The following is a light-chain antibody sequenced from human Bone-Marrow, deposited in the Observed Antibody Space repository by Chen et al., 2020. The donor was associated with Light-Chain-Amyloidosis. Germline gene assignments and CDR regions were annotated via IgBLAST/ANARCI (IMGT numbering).Light chain of an antibody. V-gene: IGKV2D-29*02. J-gene: IGKJ4*01. CDR2: EVS. CDR1: QSLLHRDGKTY. CDR3: MQVIQLPLT. Sequence: DVALTQTPLSVSVTPGQPASISCKSSQSLLHRDGKTYLYWYLQKPGQSPQLLIYEVSKRFSGVPDRFSGSGSGTDFTLRIGRVEADDVVIYYCMQVIQLPLTFGGGTKVEIK.